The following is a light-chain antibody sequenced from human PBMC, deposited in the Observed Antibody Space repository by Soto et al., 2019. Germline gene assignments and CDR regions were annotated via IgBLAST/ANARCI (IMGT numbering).Light chain of an antibody. J-gene: IGKJ1*01. CDR1: QTVSSTY. V-gene: IGKV3-20*01. CDR3: LQYGDSPRT. CDR2: GVS. Sequence: EIGLTRSPGTLSVSPGERASLSCMGSQTVSSTYLACYQQKPGQAPSLLIYGVSSRATGIPDRFNGSGSGTDFTLPINRLEPEDFAVYYCLQYGDSPRTFGQGTKVDIK.